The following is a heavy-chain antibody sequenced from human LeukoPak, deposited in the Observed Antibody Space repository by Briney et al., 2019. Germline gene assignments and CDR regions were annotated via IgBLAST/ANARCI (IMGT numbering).Heavy chain of an antibody. D-gene: IGHD4-23*01. CDR3: ASLWGGNSLDYYYGMDV. CDR2: ISGSGSTI. J-gene: IGHJ6*02. CDR1: GFTFSSYE. Sequence: GGSLRLSCAASGFTFSSYEMNWVRQAPGKGLEWVSYISGSGSTIYYADYVKGRFTISRDNAKNSLYLQMNSLRAEDTAVYYCASLWGGNSLDYYYGMDVWGQGTTVTVSS. V-gene: IGHV3-48*03.